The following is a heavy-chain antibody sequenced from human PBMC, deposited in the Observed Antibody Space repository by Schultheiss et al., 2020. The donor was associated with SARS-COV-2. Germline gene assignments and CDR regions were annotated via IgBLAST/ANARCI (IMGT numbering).Heavy chain of an antibody. J-gene: IGHJ2*01. V-gene: IGHV4-59*10. D-gene: IGHD6-19*01. CDR1: GGSFSGYY. Sequence: SQTLSLTCAVYGGSFSGYYWSWIRQPPGKGLEWIGSIYTSGSTNYNPSLKSRVTMSVDTSKNQFSLKLSSVTAADTAVYYCARRGQWLADWYFDLSGRGTLVTVSS. CDR3: ARRGQWLADWYFDL. CDR2: IYTSGST.